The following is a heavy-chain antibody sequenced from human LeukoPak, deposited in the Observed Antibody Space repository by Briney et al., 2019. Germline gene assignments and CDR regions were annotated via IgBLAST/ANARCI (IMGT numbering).Heavy chain of an antibody. CDR3: ARDLTMVRGGPD. D-gene: IGHD3-10*01. CDR2: ISYDGSNK. J-gene: IGHJ4*02. CDR1: GFTFSSYA. Sequence: GGSLRLSCAASGFTFSSYAMHWVRQAPGKGLEWVAVISYDGSNKYYADSVKGRFTISRDNSKNTLYLQMYSLRAEDTAVYYCARDLTMVRGGPDWGQGTLVTVSS. V-gene: IGHV3-30*04.